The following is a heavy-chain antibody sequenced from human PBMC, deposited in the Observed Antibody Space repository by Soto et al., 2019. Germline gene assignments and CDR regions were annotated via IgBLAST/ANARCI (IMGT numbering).Heavy chain of an antibody. CDR3: AEERQQLLLTY. CDR1: GFTFSSYG. D-gene: IGHD6-13*01. V-gene: IGHV3-33*06. CDR2: IWYDGSNK. Sequence: QVQLVESGGGVVQPGRSLRLSCAASGFTFSSYGMHWVRQAPGKGLEWVAVIWYDGSNKYYADSVKGRFTISRDNSKNTLYLQMNSLRAEDTAVYYCAEERQQLLLTYWGQGTLVTVSS. J-gene: IGHJ4*02.